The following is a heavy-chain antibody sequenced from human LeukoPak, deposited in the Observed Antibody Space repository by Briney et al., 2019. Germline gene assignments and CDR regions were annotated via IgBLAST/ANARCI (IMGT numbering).Heavy chain of an antibody. CDR1: GGSISSYY. Sequence: SETLSLTCTVSGGSISSYYWSWIRQPPGKGLEWIGYIYYIGSTNYNPSLKSRVTISVDTSKNQFSLKLSSVTAADTAVYYCASLPRRYYDSSGYLDYWGQGTLVTVSS. V-gene: IGHV4-59*08. J-gene: IGHJ4*02. CDR2: IYYIGST. D-gene: IGHD3-22*01. CDR3: ASLPRRYYDSSGYLDY.